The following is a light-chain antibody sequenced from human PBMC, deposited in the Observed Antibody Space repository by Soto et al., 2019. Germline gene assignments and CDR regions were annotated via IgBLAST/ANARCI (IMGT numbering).Light chain of an antibody. CDR1: QSVSRSY. J-gene: IGKJ4*01. Sequence: EIVLTQSPGTLSLSPGERATLSCRASQSVSRSYLAWYQQKLGQPPRLLIYGASNRATGIPDRFSGSGSGTDFTLTIGRLEPEDCAVYYCQQYATSPPTFGGGTKVEIK. CDR3: QQYATSPPT. V-gene: IGKV3-20*01. CDR2: GAS.